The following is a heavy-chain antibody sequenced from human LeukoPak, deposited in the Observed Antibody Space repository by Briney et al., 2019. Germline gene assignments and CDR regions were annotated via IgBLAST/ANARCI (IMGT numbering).Heavy chain of an antibody. J-gene: IGHJ6*03. CDR3: ATQLPPSYYYYMDV. D-gene: IGHD2-2*01. CDR2: IYYSGST. CDR1: GGSISSYY. Sequence: PSETLSLTCTVSGGSISSYYWSWIRQPPGKGLEWIGYIYYSGSTNYNPSLKSRVTISVDTSKNQFSLKLSSVTAADTAVYYCATQLPPSYYYYMDVWGKGTTVTISS. V-gene: IGHV4-59*01.